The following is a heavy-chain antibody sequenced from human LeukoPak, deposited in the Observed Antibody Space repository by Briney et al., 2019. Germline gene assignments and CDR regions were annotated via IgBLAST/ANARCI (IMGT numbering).Heavy chain of an antibody. CDR1: GFTFSSYA. V-gene: IGHV3-23*01. J-gene: IGHJ4*02. Sequence: GGSLRLSCAASGFTFSSYAMSWVRQAPGKGLEWVSAISDSGGSTYYADSVKGRFTISRDNPKNTLYLQMNSLRAEDTAVYYCAKRGFYYDSSGYYLLDYWGQGTLVTVSS. D-gene: IGHD3-22*01. CDR2: ISDSGGST. CDR3: AKRGFYYDSSGYYLLDY.